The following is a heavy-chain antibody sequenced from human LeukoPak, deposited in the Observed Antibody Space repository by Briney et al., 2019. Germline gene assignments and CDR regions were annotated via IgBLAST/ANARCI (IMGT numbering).Heavy chain of an antibody. J-gene: IGHJ4*02. D-gene: IGHD5-24*01. V-gene: IGHV1-3*03. CDR3: AIRDGYRDY. Sequence: ASVKVSCKASGHTFTSYAIHWVRQAPGQTLEWLGWINPANGYAKYSQELQGRVTITRDTSASAAYLELSSLRSEDTAVYYCAIRDGYRDYWGQGTLVTVSS. CDR1: GHTFTSYA. CDR2: INPANGYA.